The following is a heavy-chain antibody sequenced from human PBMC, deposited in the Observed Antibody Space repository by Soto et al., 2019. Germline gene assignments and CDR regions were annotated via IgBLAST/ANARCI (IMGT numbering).Heavy chain of an antibody. CDR1: GGSISSSRCH. J-gene: IGHJ5*02. CDR3: ARAYYDTNGYSLDP. V-gene: IGHV4-39*02. CDR2: IKYGGTT. Sequence: SETLSLTCTVSGGSISSSRCHWGWIRQPPGKGLEWIASIKYGGTTIYNPSFKSRVTFSVDTSKNHFSVKLSSVTAADTAVYYCARAYYDTNGYSLDPWGQGTLVTVSS. D-gene: IGHD3-22*01.